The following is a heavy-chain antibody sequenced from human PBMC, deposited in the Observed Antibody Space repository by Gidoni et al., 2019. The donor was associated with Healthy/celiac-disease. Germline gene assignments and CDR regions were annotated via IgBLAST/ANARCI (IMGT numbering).Heavy chain of an antibody. Sequence: EVQLVESGGGLVQPGGSLRLSCAASGFTFSSYEMNWVRQAPGKGLEWVSYISSSGSTIYYADSVKGRFTISRDNAKNSLYLQMNSLRAEDTAVYYCARRKVVVVVSYYYGMDVWGQGTTVTVSS. J-gene: IGHJ6*02. CDR1: GFTFSSYE. D-gene: IGHD2-21*01. V-gene: IGHV3-48*03. CDR3: ARRKVVVVVSYYYGMDV. CDR2: ISSSGSTI.